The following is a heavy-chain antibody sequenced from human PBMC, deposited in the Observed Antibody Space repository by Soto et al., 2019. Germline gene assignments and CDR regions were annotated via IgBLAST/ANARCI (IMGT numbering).Heavy chain of an antibody. CDR1: GFTFSDYY. V-gene: IGHV3-72*01. CDR2: SRDKGHRYST. Sequence: EVQLVESGGGLVQPGGSLRLSCAGSGFTFSDYYIDLVRQAPGKGLEWVGRSRDKGHRYSTDYAASVKGRFTISRDASKNSRFLQMTSLNTEDTALYYCTRSRTGTTSSGYSGQGPLVTVSS. CDR3: TRSRTGTTSSGY. D-gene: IGHD1-7*01. J-gene: IGHJ4*02.